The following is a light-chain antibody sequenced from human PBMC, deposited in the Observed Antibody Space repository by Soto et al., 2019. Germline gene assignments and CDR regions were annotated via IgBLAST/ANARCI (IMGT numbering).Light chain of an antibody. Sequence: QSVLTQPASVSGSPGQSITISCTGTRSDIGAYNFVSGYQQHPGKAPKLILYDVNIRPSGVSYRFSGSKSGNTASLTISGLQAEDEADYYCTSWTTSTTMIFGGGTKVTVL. J-gene: IGLJ2*01. V-gene: IGLV2-14*03. CDR2: DVN. CDR1: RSDIGAYNF. CDR3: TSWTTSTTMI.